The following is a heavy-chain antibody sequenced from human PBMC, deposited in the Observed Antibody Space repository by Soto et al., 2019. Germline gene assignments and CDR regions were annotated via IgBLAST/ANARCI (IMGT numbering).Heavy chain of an antibody. CDR2: INPNSGGT. J-gene: IGHJ6*02. V-gene: IGHV1-2*04. CDR1: GYTFTGYY. CDR3: ARSGWRDFWSGYIHYYYGMDV. D-gene: IGHD3-3*01. Sequence: ASVKVSCKASGYTFTGYYMHWVRQAPGQGLEWMGWINPNSGGTNYAQKFQGWVTMTRDTSISTAYMELSRLRSDDTAVYYCARSGWRDFWSGYIHYYYGMDVWGQGTTVTVSS.